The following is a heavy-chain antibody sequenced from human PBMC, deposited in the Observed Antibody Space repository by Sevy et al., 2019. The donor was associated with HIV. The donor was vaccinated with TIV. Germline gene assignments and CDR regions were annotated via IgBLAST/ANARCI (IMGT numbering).Heavy chain of an antibody. CDR3: AREYRGSWSYYEDL. J-gene: IGHJ4*02. D-gene: IGHD3-10*01. Sequence: GGSLRLSCVGSGFTFSSFEMNWVRQAPGKGPEWVAYIDIAGSTIYYAESVKGRFTISRDNAKNSLYLRMNGLTADDTAVYYCAREYRGSWSYYEDLWGQGTLVTVSS. CDR1: GFTFSSFE. V-gene: IGHV3-48*03. CDR2: IDIAGSTI.